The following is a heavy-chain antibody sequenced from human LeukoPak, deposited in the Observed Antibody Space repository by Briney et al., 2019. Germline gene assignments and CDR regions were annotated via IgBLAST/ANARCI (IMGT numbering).Heavy chain of an antibody. CDR1: GGSFSGYY. V-gene: IGHV4-34*01. Sequence: SETLSLTCAVYGGSFSGYYWSWIRQPPGKGLEWIGEINHSGSTNYNPSLKSRVTISVDTSKNQFSLKLSSVTAADTAVYYCARVLDKTTVVDDWVQGTLVTVSS. D-gene: IGHD4-23*01. CDR3: ARVLDKTTVVDD. CDR2: INHSGST. J-gene: IGHJ4*02.